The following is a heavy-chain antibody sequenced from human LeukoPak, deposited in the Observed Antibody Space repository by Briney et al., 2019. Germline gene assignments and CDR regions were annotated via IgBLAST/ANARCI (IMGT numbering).Heavy chain of an antibody. CDR3: ARDRQIAY. V-gene: IGHV3-7*01. J-gene: IGHJ4*02. CDR2: IKQDGSEK. Sequence: GGSLRLSCAASGFTFSNYWLTWVRQAPGQGLEWVANIKQDGSEKHYVDCVTGRLTISRDNAKNSMYLQMNSLRAEDTAVYYCARDRQIAYWGQGTLVTVSS. CDR1: GFTFSNYW.